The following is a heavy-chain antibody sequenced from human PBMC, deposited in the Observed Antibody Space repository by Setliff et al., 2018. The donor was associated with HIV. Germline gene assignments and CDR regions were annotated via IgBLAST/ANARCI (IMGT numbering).Heavy chain of an antibody. V-gene: IGHV1-18*01. Sequence: ASVKVSCKASGYTFTSYGISWVRQAPGQGLEWMGWISAYNGNTNYAQKLQGRVTMTTDTSTSTAYMELRSLRSDDTAVYYCASRSYGSSDYYYYMDPWGEGTLVTVSS. CDR2: ISAYNGNT. CDR1: GYTFTSYG. J-gene: IGHJ5*02. D-gene: IGHD5-18*01. CDR3: ASRSYGSSDYYYYMDP.